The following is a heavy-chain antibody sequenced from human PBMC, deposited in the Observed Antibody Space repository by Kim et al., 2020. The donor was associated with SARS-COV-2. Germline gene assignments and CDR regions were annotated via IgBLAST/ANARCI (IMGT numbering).Heavy chain of an antibody. V-gene: IGHV4-39*01. D-gene: IGHD2-15*01. CDR1: GGSISSSSYY. Sequence: SETLSLTCTVSGGSISSSSYYWGWIRQPPGKGLEWIGSIYYSGSTYYNPSLKSRVTISVDTSKNQFSLKLSSVTAADTAVYYCARQPELLPHDYWGQGTLVTVSS. CDR3: ARQPELLPHDY. J-gene: IGHJ4*02. CDR2: IYYSGST.